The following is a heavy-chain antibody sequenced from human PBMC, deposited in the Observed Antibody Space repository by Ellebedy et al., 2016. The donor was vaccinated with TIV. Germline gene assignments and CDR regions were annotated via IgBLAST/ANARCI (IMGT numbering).Heavy chain of an antibody. D-gene: IGHD2-15*01. CDR3: APVVASNHQWIDP. V-gene: IGHV3-11*06. CDR2: INVRSDDI. Sequence: PGGSLRLSCVDSGFSFSAQDMSWVRQAPGKGLEWLSYINVRSDDIKYAESVKGRFTVSRDNAKNSLYLQMDSLRVEDTAVYYCAPVVASNHQWIDPWGQGTLVTVSS. CDR1: GFSFSAQD. J-gene: IGHJ5*02.